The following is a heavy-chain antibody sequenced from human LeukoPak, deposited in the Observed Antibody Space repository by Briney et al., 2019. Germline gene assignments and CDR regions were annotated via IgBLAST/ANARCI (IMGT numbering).Heavy chain of an antibody. CDR1: GGSISSYY. D-gene: IGHD2-2*01. CDR2: IYYSGST. J-gene: IGHJ6*04. Sequence: SETLSLTCTVSGGSISSYYWSWIRQPPGKGLGWIGYIYYSGSTNYNPSLKSRVTISVDTSKNQFSLKLSSVTAADTAVYYCARAGGIVVVPAAPNEYYYYGMDVWGKGTTVTVSS. CDR3: ARAGGIVVVPAAPNEYYYYGMDV. V-gene: IGHV4-59*01.